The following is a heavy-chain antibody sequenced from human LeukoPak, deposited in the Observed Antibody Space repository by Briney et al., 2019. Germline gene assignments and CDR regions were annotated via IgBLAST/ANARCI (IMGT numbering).Heavy chain of an antibody. CDR3: ARRLGDYVWGSYRYPLGVYFDY. Sequence: SETLSLTCAVYGGSFSGYYWSWIRQPPGKGLEWIGEINHSGSTNYNPSLKSRVTISVDTSKNQFSLKLSSVTAADTAVYYCARRLGDYVWGSYRYPLGVYFDYRGQGTLVTVSS. V-gene: IGHV4-34*01. J-gene: IGHJ4*02. D-gene: IGHD3-16*02. CDR2: INHSGST. CDR1: GGSFSGYY.